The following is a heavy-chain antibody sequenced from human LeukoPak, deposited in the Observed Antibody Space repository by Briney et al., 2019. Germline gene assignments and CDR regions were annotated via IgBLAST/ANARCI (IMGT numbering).Heavy chain of an antibody. Sequence: SSETLSLTRAVYGGSFSGYYWSWIRQPPGKGLEWIGEINHSGSTNYNPSLKSRVTISVDTSKNQFSLKLSSVTAADTAVYYCARSADLDVYYDFWSGYLYWGQGTLVTVSS. V-gene: IGHV4-34*01. CDR2: INHSGST. J-gene: IGHJ4*02. D-gene: IGHD3-3*01. CDR1: GGSFSGYY. CDR3: ARSADLDVYYDFWSGYLY.